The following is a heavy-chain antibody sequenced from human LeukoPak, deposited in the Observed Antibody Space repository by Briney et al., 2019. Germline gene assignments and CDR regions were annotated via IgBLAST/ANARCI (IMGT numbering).Heavy chain of an antibody. J-gene: IGHJ4*02. CDR1: GFTFSSYA. V-gene: IGHV3-23*01. CDR3: ANGYRGNYDY. D-gene: IGHD1-26*01. Sequence: TGGSLRLSCVASGFTFSSYAMTWVRQAPGKGLEWVSSISDRGGSTYYADSVKGRFTISRDNSKNTLYLQMNSLRAEDTAVYYCANGYRGNYDYWGQGALVTVSS. CDR2: ISDRGGST.